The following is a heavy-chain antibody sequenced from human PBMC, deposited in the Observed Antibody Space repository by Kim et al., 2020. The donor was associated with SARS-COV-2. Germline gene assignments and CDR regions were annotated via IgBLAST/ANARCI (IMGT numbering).Heavy chain of an antibody. D-gene: IGHD3-16*02. Sequence: SETLSLTCTVSGGSISSSSYYWGWIRQPPGKGLEWIGSIYYSGSTYYNPSIKSRVTISVDTSKNQFSLKLSSVTAADTAVYYCARHPFVDYYIWGSYRHHDACDIRGQGTMVTVSS. J-gene: IGHJ3*02. V-gene: IGHV4-39*01. CDR3: ARHPFVDYYIWGSYRHHDACDI. CDR2: IYYSGST. CDR1: GGSISSSSYY.